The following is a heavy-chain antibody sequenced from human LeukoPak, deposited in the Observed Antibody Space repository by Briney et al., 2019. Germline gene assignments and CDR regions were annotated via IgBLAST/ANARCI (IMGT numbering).Heavy chain of an antibody. Sequence: PGGSLRLSCAASGFTFSNYAMSWVRQAPGKGLEWVSAILGSGVTTYYADSVKGRCTVSRDNSKSTLYLQMNTLRAEDTALYYCAKWGDYDVLTGYYVPDYWGQGTLVTVSS. D-gene: IGHD3-9*01. CDR3: AKWGDYDVLTGYYVPDY. CDR1: GFTFSNYA. V-gene: IGHV3-23*01. CDR2: ILGSGVTT. J-gene: IGHJ4*02.